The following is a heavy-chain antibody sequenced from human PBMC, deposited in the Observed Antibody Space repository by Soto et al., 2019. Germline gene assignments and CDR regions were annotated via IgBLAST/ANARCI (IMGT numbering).Heavy chain of an antibody. CDR1: CVSVSSGSYY. Sequence: PSETLSLTCTVSCVSVSSGSYYWSWIRPPPGKGLEWIGYIYYSGSTNYNPSLKSRVTISVDTSKNQFSLKLSSVTAADTAVYYCARVGGTHYYYYYGMDVWGQGTTVTVSS. CDR3: ARVGGTHYYYYYGMDV. D-gene: IGHD3-16*01. V-gene: IGHV4-61*01. J-gene: IGHJ6*02. CDR2: IYYSGST.